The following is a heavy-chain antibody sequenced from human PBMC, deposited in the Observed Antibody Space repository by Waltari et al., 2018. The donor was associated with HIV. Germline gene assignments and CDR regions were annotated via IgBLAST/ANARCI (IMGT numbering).Heavy chain of an antibody. CDR2: VFFDGVT. J-gene: IGHJ6*02. CDR3: TSGGVGSTEDFYYGMDV. CDR1: GDSVMSRHYS. Sequence: QVQLRESGPSLVTPSETLTLTCDVSGDSVMSRHYSWAWIRQPPGRGLVWVGSVFFDGVTSSSPALKSRLLLSLDTSRNTFSFKLTSLTAADTAVYYGTSGGVGSTEDFYYGMDVWGQGTTVTVSS. V-gene: IGHV4-39*01. D-gene: IGHD3-16*01.